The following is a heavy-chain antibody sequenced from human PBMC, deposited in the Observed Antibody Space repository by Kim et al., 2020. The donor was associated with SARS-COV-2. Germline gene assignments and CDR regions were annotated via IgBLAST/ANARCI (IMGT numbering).Heavy chain of an antibody. CDR1: GCTFFSFA. V-gene: IGHV1-69*13. CDR3: ARGDGGDYYYGMDV. Sequence: SVKVSCKASGCTFFSFAIRWVRQAPGQGLEWMGGIIPIFGPANYAQKFQGRVTITADESTNTAYMELTSLRSDDTAMYNCARGDGGDYYYGMDVGGQGTTVTLPS. J-gene: IGHJ6*02. D-gene: IGHD3-16*01. CDR2: IIPIFGPA.